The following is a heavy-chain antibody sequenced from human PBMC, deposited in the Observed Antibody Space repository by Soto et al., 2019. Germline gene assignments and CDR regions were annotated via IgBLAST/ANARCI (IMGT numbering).Heavy chain of an antibody. Sequence: VQLVQSGAAVKKPGASVKVSGKASGYTFTSYGISSVRQAPGQGLEWMGWISAYNGNTKHAQNLQCRVTMTTDTSRITPYIALRSLRSGDTAVYYSARETSIAAAAYWGQGQLVNVPS. CDR2: ISAYNGNT. D-gene: IGHD6-13*01. V-gene: IGHV1-18*01. CDR1: GYTFTSYG. J-gene: IGHJ4*02. CDR3: ARETSIAAAAY.